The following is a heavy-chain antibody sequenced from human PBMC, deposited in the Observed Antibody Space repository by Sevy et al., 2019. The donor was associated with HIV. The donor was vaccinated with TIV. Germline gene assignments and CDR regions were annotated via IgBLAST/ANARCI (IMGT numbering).Heavy chain of an antibody. V-gene: IGHV1-2*06. D-gene: IGHD5-12*01. CDR1: GYTFTAYQ. CDR2: NSPKGGGT. CDR3: AMDLSGDKITFFDF. J-gene: IGHJ4*02. Sequence: ASVKVSCNPSGYTFTAYQMHWVRQAPGQGLEWLGRNSPKGGGTKYAQNFSGRITLTRDTSIVTFYMELSNLTPDDTAVYYCAMDLSGDKITFFDFWGQGTLVTVSS.